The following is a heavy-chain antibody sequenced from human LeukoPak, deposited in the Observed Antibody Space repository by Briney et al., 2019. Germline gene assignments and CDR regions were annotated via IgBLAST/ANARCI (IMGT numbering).Heavy chain of an antibody. J-gene: IGHJ4*02. V-gene: IGHV3-21*01. D-gene: IGHD2-2*01. CDR2: ISSSSSYT. CDR3: ASRGGYCSSTSCQGYYFDY. CDR1: GFTFSSYS. Sequence: GGSLRLSCAASGFTFSSYSMNWARQAPGKGLEWVSSISSSSSYTYYADSVKGRFTISRDNAKNSLYLQMNSLRAEDTAVYYCASRGGYCSSTSCQGYYFDYWGQGTLVTVSS.